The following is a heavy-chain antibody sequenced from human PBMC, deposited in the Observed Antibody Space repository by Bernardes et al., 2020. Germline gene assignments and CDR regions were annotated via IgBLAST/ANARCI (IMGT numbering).Heavy chain of an antibody. V-gene: IGHV3-30*18. Sequence: WGSLRLSCAASGFTFSSYGMHWVRQAPGKGLEWVAVISYDGSNKYYADSVKGRFTISRDNSKNTLYLQMNSLRAEDTAVYYCAKDRDDYGDRLFDYWGQGTLVTVSS. CDR2: ISYDGSNK. D-gene: IGHD4-17*01. J-gene: IGHJ4*02. CDR3: AKDRDDYGDRLFDY. CDR1: GFTFSSYG.